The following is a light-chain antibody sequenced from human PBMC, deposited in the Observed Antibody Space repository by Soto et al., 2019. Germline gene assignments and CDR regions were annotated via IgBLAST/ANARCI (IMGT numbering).Light chain of an antibody. CDR2: DVI. V-gene: IGLV2-14*01. J-gene: IGLJ1*01. CDR3: SSYTSTSTYV. CDR1: SKDVGDYNY. Sequence: QSALTQPASVSGSPGQSITISCTGTSKDVGDYNYVSWSQQHPGKAPKLMIYDVINRPSGVSNRFSGSKSGNTASLTISGLQAEDEADYYCSSYTSTSTYVYGTGTKVTVL.